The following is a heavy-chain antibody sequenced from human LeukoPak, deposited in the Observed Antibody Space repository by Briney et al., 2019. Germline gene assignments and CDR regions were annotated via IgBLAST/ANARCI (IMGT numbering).Heavy chain of an antibody. D-gene: IGHD1-26*01. Sequence: GGSLRLSCAASGFTFSGYSINWVRQAPGKGLEWVSSISSISTYIYYADSVKGRFTISRDNAKNSLYLQMNSLRAEDTAVYYCARLSGSFWRYYFDYWGQGTLVTVSS. J-gene: IGHJ4*02. CDR2: ISSISTYI. CDR3: ARLSGSFWRYYFDY. V-gene: IGHV3-21*01. CDR1: GFTFSGYS.